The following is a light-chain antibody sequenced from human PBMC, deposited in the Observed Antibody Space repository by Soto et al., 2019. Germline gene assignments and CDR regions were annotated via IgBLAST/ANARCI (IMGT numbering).Light chain of an antibody. J-gene: IGKJ1*01. V-gene: IGKV1-8*01. CDR1: QGISSY. Sequence: IQMTQSPSSFSASTGDRVTITCRASQGISSYLAWYQQKPGKAPKLLIYAASTLQSGVPSRFSGSGSGTDFTLTISCLQSEDFATYYCQQYYSYSGWTFGQGTKVDIK. CDR3: QQYYSYSGWT. CDR2: AAS.